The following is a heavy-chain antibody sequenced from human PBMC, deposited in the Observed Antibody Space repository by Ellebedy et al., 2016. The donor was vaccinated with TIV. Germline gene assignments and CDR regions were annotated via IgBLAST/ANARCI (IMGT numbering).Heavy chain of an antibody. Sequence: GESLKISCAASGFTFSNYAMSWVRRSPGKGLDWVSLISGNGEYTYYADSVKGRLTISRDNSMDTLYLQMNSLRADDTAIYYCVRGGLPAAGDYWGQGTLVTVSS. CDR2: ISGNGEYT. V-gene: IGHV3-23*01. CDR1: GFTFSNYA. CDR3: VRGGLPAAGDY. J-gene: IGHJ4*02. D-gene: IGHD6-13*01.